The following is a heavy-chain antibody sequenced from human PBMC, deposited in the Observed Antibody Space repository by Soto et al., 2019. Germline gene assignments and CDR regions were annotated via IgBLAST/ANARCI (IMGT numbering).Heavy chain of an antibody. CDR1: GFTFSNYG. Sequence: QVQLVESGGGVVQPGGSLRLSCAASGFTFSNYGMHWVRQAPGKGLEWVAVISYDGSNKYYADSVKGRFTISRDNSKNTLYLQMNSLKTEDTALYYCARDWVWFGAHPIAYWGQGTLVTVSS. CDR2: ISYDGSNK. V-gene: IGHV3-30*03. J-gene: IGHJ4*02. CDR3: ARDWVWFGAHPIAY. D-gene: IGHD3-10*01.